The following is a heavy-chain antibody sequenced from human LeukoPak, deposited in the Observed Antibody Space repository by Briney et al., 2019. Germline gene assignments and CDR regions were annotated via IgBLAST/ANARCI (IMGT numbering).Heavy chain of an antibody. V-gene: IGHV3-48*03. CDR3: ARGSREGVRDYYYMDV. CDR1: GFTFISYE. D-gene: IGHD3-10*01. Sequence: GGSLRLSCAASGFTFISYEMNWVRQAPGKGLGWVSYISSSGSTIYYADSVKGRFTISRDKAKNSLYLQMNSLRAEDTAVYYCARGSREGVRDYYYMDVWGKGTTVTVSS. J-gene: IGHJ6*03. CDR2: ISSSGSTI.